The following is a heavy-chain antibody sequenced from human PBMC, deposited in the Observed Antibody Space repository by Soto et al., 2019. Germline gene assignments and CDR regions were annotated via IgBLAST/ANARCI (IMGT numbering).Heavy chain of an antibody. CDR1: GFIFRDYY. CDR3: ARKYSPIDY. D-gene: IGHD5-18*01. V-gene: IGHV3-11*01. CDR2: ISDSGRTR. J-gene: IGHJ4*02. Sequence: QVQLVESGGGLVKPGGSLRLSCAASGFIFRDYYMSRIRQAPGKGLEWVSYISDSGRTRYYADSVKGRFTISRDNAQNLLYLQMNSLRAEDMATYYCARKYSPIDYWGQGTLVTVSS.